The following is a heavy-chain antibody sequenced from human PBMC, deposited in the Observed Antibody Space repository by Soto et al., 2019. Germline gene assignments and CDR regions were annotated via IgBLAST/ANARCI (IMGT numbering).Heavy chain of an antibody. J-gene: IGHJ4*02. CDR2: ISYDGSNK. V-gene: IGHV3-30-3*02. D-gene: IGHD6-19*01. CDR3: AKTSPRSGWSFFDY. CDR1: GFTFSSYA. Sequence: GGSLRLSCAASGFTFSSYAMHWVRQAPGKGLEWVAVISYDGSNKYYADSVKGRFTISRDNSKNTLYLQMNSLRAEDTAVYYCAKTSPRSGWSFFDYWGQGTLVTVSS.